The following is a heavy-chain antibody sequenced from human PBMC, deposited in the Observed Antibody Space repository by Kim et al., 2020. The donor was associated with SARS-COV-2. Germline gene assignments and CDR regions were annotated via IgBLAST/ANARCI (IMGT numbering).Heavy chain of an antibody. CDR2: IYYSGNT. J-gene: IGHJ4*02. Sequence: SETLSLTCTVSGGSISSSSYYWGWIRQPPGKGLEWLGSIYYSGNTNHNPSLKSRVTISVDTSKNQVSLKLSSVTAADTAVYYCARGLSGGDYGSGSYYHGGYFDYWGQGALVTVSS. CDR1: GGSISSSSYY. V-gene: IGHV4-39*07. CDR3: ARGLSGGDYGSGSYYHGGYFDY. D-gene: IGHD3-10*01.